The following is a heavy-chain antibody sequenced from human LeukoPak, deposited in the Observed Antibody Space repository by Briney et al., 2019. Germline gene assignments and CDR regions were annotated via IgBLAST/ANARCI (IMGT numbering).Heavy chain of an antibody. CDR3: ARDPSNTSGWYIYFDY. V-gene: IGHV1-18*01. J-gene: IGHJ4*02. CDR2: ISTYNGDT. Sequence: ASVNVSCKASGSTFTKYGIAWLRQGPGQALGWVVGISTYNGDTKYAQKIQGRVTMTTDTSTTTAYMELRSLRSDDTAVYYCARDPSNTSGWYIYFDYWGQGSLVTVSS. CDR1: GSTFTKYG. D-gene: IGHD6-19*01.